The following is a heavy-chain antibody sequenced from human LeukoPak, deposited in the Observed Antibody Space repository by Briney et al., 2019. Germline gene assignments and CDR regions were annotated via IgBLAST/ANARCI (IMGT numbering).Heavy chain of an antibody. J-gene: IGHJ4*02. D-gene: IGHD4-23*01. CDR1: GGSFSGYY. Sequence: SETLSLTCAVYGGSFSGYYWSWIRQPPGKGLEWIGEINHSGSTNYNPSLKSRVTISVDTSKNQFSLKLSSVTAADTAVYYCARNDYGGNSGGLFGYWGQGTLVTVSS. V-gene: IGHV4-34*01. CDR3: ARNDYGGNSGGLFGY. CDR2: INHSGST.